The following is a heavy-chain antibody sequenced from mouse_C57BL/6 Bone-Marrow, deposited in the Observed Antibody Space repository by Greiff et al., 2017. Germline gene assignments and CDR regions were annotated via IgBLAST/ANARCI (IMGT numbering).Heavy chain of an antibody. CDR3: ARHGYMDY. CDR2: ISSGGSYT. Sequence: EVQLVESGGDLVKPGGSLKLSCAGSGFTFSSYGMSWVRQTPDKRLEWVATISSGGSYTYYPDSVKGRFTISRDNAKNTLYLQMSSLKSEDTAMYYCARHGYMDYWGQGTSVTVSS. CDR1: GFTFSSYG. V-gene: IGHV5-6*01. J-gene: IGHJ4*01.